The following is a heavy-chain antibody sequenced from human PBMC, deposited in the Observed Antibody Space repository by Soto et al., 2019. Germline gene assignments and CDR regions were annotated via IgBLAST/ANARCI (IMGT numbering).Heavy chain of an antibody. CDR3: ARSSLDYYDSSGYSPGWFDP. D-gene: IGHD3-22*01. CDR2: IIPIFGTA. Sequence: PRPQVKVSCKASGGTFSSYAISWVRQAPVQGLEWMGGIIPIFGTANYAQKFQGRVTITADKSTSTAYMELSSLRSEDTAVYYCARSSLDYYDSSGYSPGWFDPWGQGTLVTVSS. CDR1: GGTFSSYA. J-gene: IGHJ5*02. V-gene: IGHV1-69*06.